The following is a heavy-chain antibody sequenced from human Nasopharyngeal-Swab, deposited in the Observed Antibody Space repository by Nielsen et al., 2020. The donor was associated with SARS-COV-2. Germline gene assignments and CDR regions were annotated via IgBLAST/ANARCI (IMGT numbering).Heavy chain of an antibody. D-gene: IGHD3-3*01. V-gene: IGHV3-48*03. CDR3: ANLIFGDAFDI. J-gene: IGHJ3*02. CDR1: GFSFRSYE. CDR2: ISSSGSTI. Sequence: GESLKISCAASGFSFRSYEMNWVRQAPGKGLEWVSYISSSGSTIYYADSVKGRFTISRDNSKNTLYLQMNSLRAEDTAVYYCANLIFGDAFDIWGQGTMVTVSS.